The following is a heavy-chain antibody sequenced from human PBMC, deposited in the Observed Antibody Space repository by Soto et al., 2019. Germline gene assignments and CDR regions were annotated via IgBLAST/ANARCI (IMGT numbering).Heavy chain of an antibody. V-gene: IGHV4-39*01. D-gene: IGHD3-10*01. CDR1: GDSIRSSDYY. Sequence: PSETLSLTCTVSGDSIRSSDYYWGWIRQPPGKGLEWIASIHSRGITYYAPSLKTRVAISLDTSNNQFSLKLSSVTAADTAVYYCARGGGSYYMDDWGKGTTVTVSS. CDR3: ARGGGSYYMDD. CDR2: IHSRGIT. J-gene: IGHJ6*03.